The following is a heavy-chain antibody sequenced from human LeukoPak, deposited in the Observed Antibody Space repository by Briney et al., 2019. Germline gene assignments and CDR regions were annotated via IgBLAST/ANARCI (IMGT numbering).Heavy chain of an antibody. Sequence: GGSLRLSCAASGFTFSSYWMHWVRQAQGKGLVWVSRINSDGSSINYADSVRGRFTISRDNAKNTLYLQMNSLRAEDTAVYHCASSGMVTTTNVFDVWGQGTMVTVSS. CDR2: INSDGSSI. CDR1: GFTFSSYW. CDR3: ASSGMVTTTNVFDV. V-gene: IGHV3-74*01. J-gene: IGHJ3*01. D-gene: IGHD4/OR15-4a*01.